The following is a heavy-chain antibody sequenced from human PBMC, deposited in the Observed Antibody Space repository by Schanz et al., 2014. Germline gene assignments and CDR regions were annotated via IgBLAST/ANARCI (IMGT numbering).Heavy chain of an antibody. J-gene: IGHJ4*02. CDR3: ARDNYYGSGSCAY. CDR2: IKQDGSEK. Sequence: AQLMESGGGLVQPGGSLRLSCAASGFTFSDYYMSWIRQAPGKGLEWVANIKQDGSEKYYVDAVKGRFTISRDNAKNSMYLHMKSLRGEDAAVYYCARDNYYGSGSCAYWGQGTLVTVSS. V-gene: IGHV3-7*04. CDR1: GFTFSDYY. D-gene: IGHD3-10*01.